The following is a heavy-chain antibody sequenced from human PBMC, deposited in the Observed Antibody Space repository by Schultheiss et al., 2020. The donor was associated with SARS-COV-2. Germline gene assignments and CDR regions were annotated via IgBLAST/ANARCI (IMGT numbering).Heavy chain of an antibody. CDR1: GGSISSYY. Sequence: SETLSLTCTVSGGSISSYYWSWIRQPPGKGLEWIGEINHGGSTNYNPSLKSRVTISVDTSKNQFSLKLSSVTAADTAVYYCARGQWLAWYFDLWGRGTLVTVSS. CDR2: INHGGST. CDR3: ARGQWLAWYFDL. J-gene: IGHJ2*01. V-gene: IGHV4-59*01. D-gene: IGHD6-19*01.